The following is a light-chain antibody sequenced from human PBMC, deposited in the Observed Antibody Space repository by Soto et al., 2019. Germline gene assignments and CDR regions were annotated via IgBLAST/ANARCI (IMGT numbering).Light chain of an antibody. CDR2: GAS. Sequence: DIVMAQSPVTLSVSPGEGATLSCMASQSVRSNLAWYQQKPGQAPRLLMYGASTSATGMPARFSGSVSGTECTLTISSLQSEDYAVYYCQQYNNLPRTFGQGTNVEIK. J-gene: IGKJ1*01. V-gene: IGKV3-15*01. CDR3: QQYNNLPRT. CDR1: QSVRSN.